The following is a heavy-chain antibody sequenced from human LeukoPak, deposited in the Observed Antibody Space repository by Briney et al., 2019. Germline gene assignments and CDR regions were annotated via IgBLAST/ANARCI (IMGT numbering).Heavy chain of an antibody. CDR2: ISWDGGST. CDR1: GFTFDDYA. D-gene: IGHD5-18*01. CDR3: AKAGYSYGYAYDAFDI. V-gene: IGHV3-43D*03. Sequence: GGSLRLSCAASGFTFDDYAMHWVRQAPGKGLEWVSLISWDGGSTYYADSVKGRFTISRDNSKNSLYLQMNSLRAEDTALYYCAKAGYSYGYAYDAFDIWGQGTMVTVSS. J-gene: IGHJ3*02.